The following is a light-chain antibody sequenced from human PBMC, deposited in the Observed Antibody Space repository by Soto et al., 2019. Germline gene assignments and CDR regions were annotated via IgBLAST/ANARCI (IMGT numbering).Light chain of an antibody. V-gene: IGKV3-11*01. J-gene: IGKJ4*01. Sequence: EIVLTQSPATLSLSPGERATLSCRASQSVSSYLTWYQQKPGQAPRLLIYDASKRATGIPARFSGSGSGTDFTLTISSLEPEDFAVYYCQQRSRAFGGGTKVEIK. CDR1: QSVSSY. CDR2: DAS. CDR3: QQRSRA.